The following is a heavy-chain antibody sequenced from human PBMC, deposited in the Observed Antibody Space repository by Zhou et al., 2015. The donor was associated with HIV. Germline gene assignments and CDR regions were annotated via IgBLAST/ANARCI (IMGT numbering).Heavy chain of an antibody. CDR1: GGTFSSYT. Sequence: QVQLVQSGAEVKKPGSSVKVSCKASGGTFSSYTISWVRQAPGQGLEWMGRIIPILGIANYAQKFQGRVTITADKSTSTAYMELSSLRSEDTAVYYCARGYDSSGYSHWGQGNPGHRLL. D-gene: IGHD3-22*01. CDR3: ARGYDSSGYSH. J-gene: IGHJ4*02. CDR2: IIPILGIA. V-gene: IGHV1-69*02.